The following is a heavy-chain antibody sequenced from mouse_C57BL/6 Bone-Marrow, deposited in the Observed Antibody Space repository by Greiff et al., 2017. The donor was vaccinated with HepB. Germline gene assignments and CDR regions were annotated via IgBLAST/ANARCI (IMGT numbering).Heavy chain of an antibody. D-gene: IGHD2-3*01. CDR2: ICSGGSYT. V-gene: IGHV5-6*01. J-gene: IGHJ3*01. Sequence: EVMLVESGGDLVKPGGSLKLSCAASGFTFSSYGMSWVRQTPGKRLEWVATICSGGSYTYYPDSVKGRFTISRDNAKNTLYLQMSSLKSEDTAMYYCARHDGYYPAWFAYWGQGTLVTVSA. CDR1: GFTFSSYG. CDR3: ARHDGYYPAWFAY.